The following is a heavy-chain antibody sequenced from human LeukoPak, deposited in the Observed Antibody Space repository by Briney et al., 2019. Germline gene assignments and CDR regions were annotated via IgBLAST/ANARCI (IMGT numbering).Heavy chain of an antibody. CDR3: ALARSEYHYGMDV. CDR2: TYYRSKRYY. CDR1: GDSVSSISVA. Sequence: PSQTLSLTCAISGDSVSSISVAWNWIRQSPSRGLEWLGRTYYRSKRYYEYAVSVKVRININPYPSKNQFSLQLNSVTPEDTAVYYCALARSEYHYGMDVWGQGTTVTVSS. J-gene: IGHJ6*02. V-gene: IGHV6-1*01.